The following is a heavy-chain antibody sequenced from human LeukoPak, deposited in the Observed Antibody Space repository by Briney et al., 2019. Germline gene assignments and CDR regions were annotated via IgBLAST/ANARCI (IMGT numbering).Heavy chain of an antibody. CDR1: GFTFNTYS. CDR3: ASDPGEV. Sequence: GGSLRLSCAASGFTFNTYSISWVRQAPGKGLEWLSYISSSSRTIYYADSVKGRLTISRDNAKNSLYLQMNSLRAEDTAVYYCASDPGEVWGQGTTVTVSS. J-gene: IGHJ6*02. V-gene: IGHV3-48*01. CDR2: ISSSSRTI.